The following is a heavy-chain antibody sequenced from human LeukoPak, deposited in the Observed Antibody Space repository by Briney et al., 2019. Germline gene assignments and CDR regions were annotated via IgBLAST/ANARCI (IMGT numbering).Heavy chain of an antibody. Sequence: GGSLRLSCAASGFTFSSYWMNWARQAPGKGLELVANINQDGSEKYYVDSVKGRFTISRDNAKNSLYLQMNSLRAEDTAVYYCARERVGIAAAGAYYYYYYMDVWGKGTTVTVSS. CDR2: INQDGSEK. CDR3: ARERVGIAAAGAYYYYYYMDV. J-gene: IGHJ6*03. D-gene: IGHD6-13*01. V-gene: IGHV3-7*01. CDR1: GFTFSSYW.